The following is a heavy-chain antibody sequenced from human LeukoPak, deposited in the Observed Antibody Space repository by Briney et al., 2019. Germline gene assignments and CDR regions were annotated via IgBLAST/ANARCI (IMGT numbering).Heavy chain of an antibody. V-gene: IGHV4-59*01. D-gene: IGHD6-13*01. CDR3: AGSNPAAANIDY. CDR2: IYYSGST. CDR1: GGFISSYY. J-gene: IGHJ4*02. Sequence: PSETLSLTCTVSGGFISSYYWSWIRQPPGKGLEWIGYIYYSGSTNYNPSLKSRVTISVDTSKNQFSLKLSSVTAADTAVYYCAGSNPAAANIDYWGQGTLVTVSS.